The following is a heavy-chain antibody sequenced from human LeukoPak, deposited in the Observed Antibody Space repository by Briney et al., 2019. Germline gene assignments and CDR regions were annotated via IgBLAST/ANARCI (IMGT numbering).Heavy chain of an antibody. CDR3: AREVEMATNGGFDI. CDR1: XXTFISYA. V-gene: IGHV1-69*05. J-gene: IGHJ3*02. CDR2: IIPIFGTA. Sequence: ASVKXXXXXSXXTFISYAIXWVRQAPGQGLEWMGRIIPIFGTANYAQKFQGRGTITTDESTSTAYMELSSLRSEDTAVYYCAREVEMATNGGFDIWGQGTMVTVSS. D-gene: IGHD5-24*01.